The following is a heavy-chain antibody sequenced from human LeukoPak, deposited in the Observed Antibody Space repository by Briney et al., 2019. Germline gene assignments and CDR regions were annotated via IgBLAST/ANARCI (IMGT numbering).Heavy chain of an antibody. CDR2: ISYSGKA. V-gene: IGHV4-39*01. D-gene: IGHD1-26*01. J-gene: IGHJ4*02. Sequence: SETLSLTRAVSLGSLTTTVFDGAWTRLPPGQGFGWLATISYSGKAYYYPYLMSRVTISVDTSTTQFSLDVTSVPAADTGLFYCARFKGGTGFDYWGRGILVIVS. CDR3: ARFKGGTGFDY. CDR1: LGSLTTTVFD.